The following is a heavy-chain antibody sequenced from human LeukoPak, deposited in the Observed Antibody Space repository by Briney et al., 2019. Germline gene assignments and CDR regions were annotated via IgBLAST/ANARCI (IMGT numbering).Heavy chain of an antibody. CDR1: GGSFSGYY. CDR2: INHSGST. Sequence: SETLPLTCAVYGGSFSGYYWSWIRQPPGKGLEWIGEINHSGSTNYNPSLKSRVTISVDTSKNQFSLKLSSVTAADTAVYYCARRTDCSSTSCYRTSYYGMDVWGQGTTVTVSS. V-gene: IGHV4-34*01. D-gene: IGHD2-2*01. CDR3: ARRTDCSSTSCYRTSYYGMDV. J-gene: IGHJ6*02.